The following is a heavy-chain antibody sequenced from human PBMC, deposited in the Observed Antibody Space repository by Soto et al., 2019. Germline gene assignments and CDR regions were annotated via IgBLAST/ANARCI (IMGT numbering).Heavy chain of an antibody. Sequence: SETLSLTCVVSDYSISSNNYWGWIRQPPGKGLECIGSIHHSGSTYYSPSLNSRVTVSLDTSKNQFSLKLSSVNAADTAVYYCARMSVEMATTYYFDSWGHGALVTVSS. CDR2: IHHSGST. CDR3: ARMSVEMATTYYFDS. D-gene: IGHD5-12*01. J-gene: IGHJ4*01. V-gene: IGHV4-38-2*01. CDR1: DYSISSNNY.